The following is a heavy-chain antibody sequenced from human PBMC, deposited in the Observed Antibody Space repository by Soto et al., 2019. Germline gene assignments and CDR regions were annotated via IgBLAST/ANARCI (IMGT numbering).Heavy chain of an antibody. V-gene: IGHV3-48*03. CDR2: ISSRGSSI. D-gene: IGHD3-22*01. CDR1: GFTFSSYE. J-gene: IGHJ4*02. CDR3: PRHPIVVAPFDS. Sequence: HPGGSLRLSCAASGFTFSSYEMNWVRQAPGKGLEWVSYISSRGSSIYYADSVKGRFTISRDNAKNSLYLQMNSLRAEDTAFSYCPRHPIVVAPFDSWGQGTLVTVSS.